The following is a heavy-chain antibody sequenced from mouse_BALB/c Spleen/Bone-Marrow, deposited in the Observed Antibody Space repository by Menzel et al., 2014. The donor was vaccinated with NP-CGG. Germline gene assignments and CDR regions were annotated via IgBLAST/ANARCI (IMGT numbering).Heavy chain of an antibody. V-gene: IGHV7-3*02. CDR2: IRNKAYGYTT. Sequence: MLVESGGGLVQPGGSLRLSSTISAFTFTDYYMSWVRQPPGKALEWLAFIRNKAYGYTTEYSASVRGRFTVSRDNSQSILYLQMNDLRADGSATYCCARLPMDYWGQGTPVT. CDR1: AFTFTDYY. CDR3: ARLPMDY. J-gene: IGHJ4*01.